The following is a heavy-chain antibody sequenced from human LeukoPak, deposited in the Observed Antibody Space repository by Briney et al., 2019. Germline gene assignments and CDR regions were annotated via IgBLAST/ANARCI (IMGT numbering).Heavy chain of an antibody. V-gene: IGHV3-74*01. Sequence: PGGPLRLPCAASGFILSTYWMQWLRQAPGKGLVWGSRITGDGSDTTYADSEKGRFTISRDNAKNSLYLQMNSLIAEHTAVYYCARVPGIAALAWFDPWGQGNLVTVSS. D-gene: IGHD6-13*01. CDR3: ARVPGIAALAWFDP. CDR1: GFILSTYW. J-gene: IGHJ5*02. CDR2: ITGDGSDT.